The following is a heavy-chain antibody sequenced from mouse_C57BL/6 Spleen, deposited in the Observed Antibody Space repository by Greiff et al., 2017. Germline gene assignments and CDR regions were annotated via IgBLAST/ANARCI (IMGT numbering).Heavy chain of an antibody. V-gene: IGHV1-55*01. Sequence: QVQLKQPGAELVKPGASVKMSCKASGYTFTSYWITWVKQRPGQGLEWIGDIYPGSGSTNYNEKFKSKATLTVDTSSSTAYMQLSSLTSEDSAVYYCARGDSNFNGNYWGQGTTRTVSS. CDR1: GYTFTSYW. CDR3: ARGDSNFNGNY. CDR2: IYPGSGST. J-gene: IGHJ2*01. D-gene: IGHD2-5*01.